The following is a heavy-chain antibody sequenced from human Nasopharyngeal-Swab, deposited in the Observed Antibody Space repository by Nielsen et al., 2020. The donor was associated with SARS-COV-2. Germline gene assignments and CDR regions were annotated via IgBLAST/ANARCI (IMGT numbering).Heavy chain of an antibody. CDR1: GFSISSQY. CDR2: ISRTSGS. V-gene: IGHV4-59*11. J-gene: IGHJ5*02. CDR3: AKEGATGWFDP. Sequence: SETLSLTCSVSGFSISSQYWSWIRQHPGKGLEWIGYISRTSGSSYNPALKSRVTMFMDTSKNQFSLKVKYVIAAYTAVYYCAKEGATGWFDPWGQGTLVTVSP.